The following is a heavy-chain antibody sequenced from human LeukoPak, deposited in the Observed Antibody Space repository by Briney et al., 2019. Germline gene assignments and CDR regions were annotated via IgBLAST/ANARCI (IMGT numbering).Heavy chain of an antibody. V-gene: IGHV4-59*01. CDR1: GGSIDSYY. J-gene: IGHJ4*02. CDR2: IYYTGST. CDR3: ARVYQSAEYYFDY. Sequence: RSETLSLTCTVSGGSIDSYYWSWIRQPPGKGLEWIWYIYYTGSTEYHPSLKSRVTISLDTSKNQFSLKLTSVTAADTAVYYCARVYQSAEYYFDYWGQGNLVSVSS. D-gene: IGHD2-2*01.